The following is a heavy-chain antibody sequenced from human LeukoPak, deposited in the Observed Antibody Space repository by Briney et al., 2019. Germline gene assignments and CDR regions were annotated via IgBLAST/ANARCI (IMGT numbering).Heavy chain of an antibody. Sequence: ASVKVSCKASGYTFTSYYMHWVRQAPGQGLEWMGIINPSGGSTSYAQKFQGRVTMTRDTSTSTVYMELSSLRSEDTAVYYCARDSTSGSYYEYFQHWGQDTLVTVSS. V-gene: IGHV1-46*01. CDR1: GYTFTSYY. J-gene: IGHJ1*01. CDR2: INPSGGST. CDR3: ARDSTSGSYYEYFQH. D-gene: IGHD1-26*01.